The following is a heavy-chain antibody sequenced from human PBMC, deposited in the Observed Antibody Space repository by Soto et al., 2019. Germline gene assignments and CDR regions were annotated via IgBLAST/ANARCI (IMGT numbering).Heavy chain of an antibody. CDR2: IYKTGST. D-gene: IGHD3-3*01. CDR3: AKQRTGDHTFFAY. V-gene: IGHV4-61*08. CDR1: VGSVSSGDYY. J-gene: IGHJ1*01. Sequence: XETLSLTCTFSVGSVSSGDYYCSWIRQPPWKGLEWIGYIYKTGSTTYNPALKSRVTISVDTSKNQFSLKVISVTPADTAVYYCAKQRTGDHTFFAYRGQGTLRNVSS.